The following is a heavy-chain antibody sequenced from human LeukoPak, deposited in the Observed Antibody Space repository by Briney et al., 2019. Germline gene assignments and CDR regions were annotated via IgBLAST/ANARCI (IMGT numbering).Heavy chain of an antibody. Sequence: GSSVKVSCKASGGTFSSYAISWVRQAPGQGLEWMGRIISIFGIANYAQKFQGRVTITADKSTSTAYMELSSLRSEDTAVYYCARYYYDSSGFSQTFFDYWGQGTLVTVSS. CDR2: IISIFGIA. D-gene: IGHD3-22*01. CDR1: GGTFSSYA. CDR3: ARYYYDSSGFSQTFFDY. V-gene: IGHV1-69*04. J-gene: IGHJ4*02.